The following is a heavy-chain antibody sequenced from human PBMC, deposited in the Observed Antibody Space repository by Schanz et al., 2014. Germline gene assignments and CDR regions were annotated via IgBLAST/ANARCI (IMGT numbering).Heavy chain of an antibody. Sequence: EVQLVESGGGLIQPGGSLRLSCAASGFGFSSYSMNWLRQAPGKGLEWVSAISGRDGSTYYADSVRGRFTISRDNSKNTLYLQMNSLRAEDTAVYYCANNWNLDYWGQGTLVTVSS. D-gene: IGHD1-20*01. CDR1: GFGFSSYS. J-gene: IGHJ4*02. CDR3: ANNWNLDY. V-gene: IGHV3-23*04. CDR2: ISGRDGST.